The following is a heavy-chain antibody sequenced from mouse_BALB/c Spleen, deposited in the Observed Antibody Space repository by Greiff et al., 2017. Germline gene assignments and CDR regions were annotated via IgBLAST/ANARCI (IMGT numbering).Heavy chain of an antibody. V-gene: IGHV2-6-7*01. CDR3: ARDSGTTVVANYAMDY. Sequence: QVQLKQSGPGLVAPSQSLSITCTVSGFSLTGYGVNWVRQPPGKGLEWLGMIWGDGSTDYNSALKSRLSISKDNSKSQVFLKMNSLQTDDTARYYCARDSGTTVVANYAMDYWGQGTSVTVSS. J-gene: IGHJ4*01. CDR2: IWGDGST. CDR1: GFSLTGYG. D-gene: IGHD1-1*01.